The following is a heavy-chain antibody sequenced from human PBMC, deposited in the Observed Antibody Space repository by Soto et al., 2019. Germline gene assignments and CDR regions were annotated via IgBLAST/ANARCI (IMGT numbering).Heavy chain of an antibody. J-gene: IGHJ6*02. D-gene: IGHD5-18*01. CDR1: GFTFSSYA. CDR3: AKDPGLTWIQLWSVRYGMDV. V-gene: IGHV3-23*01. Sequence: EVQLLESGGGLVQPGGSLRLSCAASGFTFSSYAMSWVRQAPGKGLEWVSAISGSGGSTYYADSVKGRFTISRDNSKNTLYLQMNSLRAEDTAVYYCAKDPGLTWIQLWSVRYGMDVWGQGTTVTVSS. CDR2: ISGSGGST.